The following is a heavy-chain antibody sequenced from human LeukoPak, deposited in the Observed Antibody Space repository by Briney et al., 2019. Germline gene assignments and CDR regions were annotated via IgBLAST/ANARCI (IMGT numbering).Heavy chain of an antibody. CDR2: ISSSSSTI. D-gene: IGHD5-18*01. CDR3: ARDPWDTAMVRRTQGFDY. V-gene: IGHV3-48*04. J-gene: IGHJ4*02. CDR1: GFTFSSYS. Sequence: PGGSLRLSCAASGFTFSSYSMNWVRQAPGKGLEWVSYISSSSSTIYYADSVKGRFTISRDNAKNSLYLQMNSLRAEDTAVYYCARDPWDTAMVRRTQGFDYWGQGTLVTVSS.